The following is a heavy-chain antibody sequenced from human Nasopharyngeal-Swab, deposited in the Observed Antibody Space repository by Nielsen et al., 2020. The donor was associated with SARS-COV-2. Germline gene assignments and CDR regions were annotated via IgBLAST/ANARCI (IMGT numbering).Heavy chain of an antibody. Sequence: RQAPGKGLEWIGSIYYSGSTYYNPSLESRVTISVDTSKNQFSLKLSSVTAADTAVYYCARLDPYSSRDDYWGQGTLVTVSS. CDR2: IYYSGST. J-gene: IGHJ4*02. CDR3: ARLDPYSSRDDY. V-gene: IGHV4-39*01. D-gene: IGHD6-13*01.